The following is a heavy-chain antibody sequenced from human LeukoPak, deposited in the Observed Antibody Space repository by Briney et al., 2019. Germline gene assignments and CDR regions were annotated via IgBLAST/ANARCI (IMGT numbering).Heavy chain of an antibody. CDR1: GFSLSNARVS. Sequence: SGPVLVKPTETLTLTCTVSGFSLSNARVSVSWIRQPPGKALEWLAHIFSNDDKAYSTSLASRLTISKDASKGQVVLTMTDVDPVDTATYFCARVYDNSAYYGYYYDIDVWGQGTTVTVSS. CDR2: IFSNDDK. CDR3: ARVYDNSAYYGYYYDIDV. D-gene: IGHD3-22*01. V-gene: IGHV2-26*01. J-gene: IGHJ6*02.